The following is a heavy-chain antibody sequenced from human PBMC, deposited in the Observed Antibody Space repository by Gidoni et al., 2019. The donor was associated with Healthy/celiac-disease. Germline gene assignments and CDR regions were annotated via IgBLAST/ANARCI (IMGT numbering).Heavy chain of an antibody. CDR1: GGSISSYY. V-gene: IGHV4-59*01. D-gene: IGHD2-21*02. CDR2: IYYSGST. CDR3: ARVVTAQYYYYYYYMDV. Sequence: QVQLQESGPGLVKPSETLSLTCTVSGGSISSYYWSWIRQPPGKGLEWIGYIYYSGSTNYNPSLKSRVTISVDTSKNQFSLKLSSVTAADTAVYYCARVVTAQYYYYYYYMDVWGKGTTVTVSS. J-gene: IGHJ6*03.